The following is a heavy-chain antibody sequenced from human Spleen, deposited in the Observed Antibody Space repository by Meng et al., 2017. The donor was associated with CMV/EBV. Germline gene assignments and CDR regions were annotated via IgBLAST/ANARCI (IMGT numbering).Heavy chain of an antibody. CDR1: GFTFSSYW. CDR2: IKQDGSEK. Sequence: GESLKISCAASGFTFSSYWMSWVRQAPGKGLEWVANIKQDGSEKYYVDSVKGRFTISRDNAKNSLYLQMNSLRAEDTAVYYCAKPGVERGHYYYGMDVWGQGTTVTVSS. J-gene: IGHJ6*02. D-gene: IGHD3-3*01. CDR3: AKPGVERGHYYYGMDV. V-gene: IGHV3-7*01.